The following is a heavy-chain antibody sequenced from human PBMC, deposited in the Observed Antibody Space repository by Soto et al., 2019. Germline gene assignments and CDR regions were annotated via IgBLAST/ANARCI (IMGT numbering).Heavy chain of an antibody. CDR3: ARVRGFYAYFDQ. J-gene: IGHJ4*02. CDR2: LFSTGST. Sequence: QVQLQESGPGLVKPSETLSLTCTVSGGSISNYYWNWIRQPPGKGLEWIGYLFSTGSTNYNPSLKSRVTISVDTPNNHFSLKLNSVTDADTAVSYCARVRGFYAYFDQWGQRTLVTVSS. CDR1: GGSISNYY. D-gene: IGHD5-12*01. V-gene: IGHV4-59*01.